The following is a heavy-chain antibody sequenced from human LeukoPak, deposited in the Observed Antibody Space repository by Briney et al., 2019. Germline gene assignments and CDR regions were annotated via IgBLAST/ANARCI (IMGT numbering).Heavy chain of an antibody. J-gene: IGHJ4*02. V-gene: IGHV4-39*01. CDR1: XXXXXSXNYY. CDR2: IYDSGST. D-gene: IGHD3-3*01. CDR3: HSRFLEWLLDY. Sequence: TXXLTCTVSXXXXXSXNYYXGXIXQPXGXXLERIGSIYDSGSTYYNPSLKSRVTISVDTSKNQFSLRLSSVTAADTAIYYCHSRFLEWLLDYWGQGTLVTVSS.